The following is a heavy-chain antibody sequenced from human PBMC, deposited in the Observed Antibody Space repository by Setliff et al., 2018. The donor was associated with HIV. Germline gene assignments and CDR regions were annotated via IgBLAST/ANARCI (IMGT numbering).Heavy chain of an antibody. J-gene: IGHJ6*03. CDR1: GGSFSGYY. D-gene: IGHD1-7*01. Sequence: SETLSLTCAVYGGSFSGYYWSWIRQSPGKGLEWIGEINHSGSSNYNPSLKSRVTVSVDTSKNQFSLELSSVTAADTAVFFCARVANRQGPRGITGTTGYSYYMDVWGKGTTVTVSS. CDR2: INHSGSS. CDR3: ARVANRQGPRGITGTTGYSYYMDV. V-gene: IGHV4-34*01.